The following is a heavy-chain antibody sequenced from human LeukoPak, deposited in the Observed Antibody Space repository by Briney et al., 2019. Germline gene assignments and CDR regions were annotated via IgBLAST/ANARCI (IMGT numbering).Heavy chain of an antibody. V-gene: IGHV3-23*01. CDR2: ISGSGST. CDR3: AKHLGYSSSHLDY. Sequence: PGGSLRLSCAGTGFTFNSYAMSWVRQAPGKGLEWVSGISGSGSTYYADSVKGLFTISRDNSKNTLYLQVNTLRAEDTAVYHCAKHLGYSSSHLDYWGQGILVTVSS. CDR1: GFTFNSYA. J-gene: IGHJ4*02. D-gene: IGHD6-13*01.